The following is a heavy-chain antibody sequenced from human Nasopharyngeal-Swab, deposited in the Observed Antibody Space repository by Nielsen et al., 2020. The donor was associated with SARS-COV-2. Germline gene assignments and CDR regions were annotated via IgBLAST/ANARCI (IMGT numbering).Heavy chain of an antibody. CDR2: IWYDGSNK. Sequence: GGSLRLSCAASGFTFSSYGMHWVRQAPGKGLEWAAVIWYDGSNKYYADSVKGRFTISRDNSKNTLYLQMNSLRAEDTAVYYCARDDFPDAFDIWGQGTMVTVSS. CDR1: GFTFSSYG. V-gene: IGHV3-33*01. J-gene: IGHJ3*02. D-gene: IGHD2/OR15-2a*01. CDR3: ARDDFPDAFDI.